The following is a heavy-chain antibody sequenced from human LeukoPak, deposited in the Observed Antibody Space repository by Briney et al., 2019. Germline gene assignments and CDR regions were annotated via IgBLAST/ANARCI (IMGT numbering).Heavy chain of an antibody. CDR2: IYTSGST. CDR3: ARDGPLTMIVVAPFDY. CDR1: GGSISSYY. D-gene: IGHD3-22*01. V-gene: IGHV4-4*07. Sequence: KPSETLSLTCTVSGGSISSYYWSWIRQPPGKGLEWIGRIYTSGSTNYNPSLKSRVTMSVDTSKNQFSLKLSSVTAADTAVYYCARDGPLTMIVVAPFDYWGQGTLVTVSS. J-gene: IGHJ4*02.